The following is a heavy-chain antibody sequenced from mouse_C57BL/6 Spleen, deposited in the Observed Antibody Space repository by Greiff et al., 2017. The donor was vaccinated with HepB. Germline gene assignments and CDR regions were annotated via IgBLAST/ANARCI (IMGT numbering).Heavy chain of an antibody. CDR3: ARRDGYYYFDY. D-gene: IGHD2-3*01. CDR2: INPSSGYT. J-gene: IGHJ2*01. V-gene: IGHV1-4*01. Sequence: QVQVKESGAELARPGASVKMSCKASGYTFTSYTIHWVKQRPGQGLEWIGYINPSSGYTKYNQKFKDKATLTADKSSSTAYMQLSSLTSEDSAVYYCARRDGYYYFDYWGQGTTLTVSS. CDR1: GYTFTSYT.